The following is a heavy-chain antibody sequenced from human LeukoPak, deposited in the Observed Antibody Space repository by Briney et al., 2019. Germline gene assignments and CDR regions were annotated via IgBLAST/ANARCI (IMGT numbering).Heavy chain of an antibody. Sequence: PSETLSLTCAVYGGSFSDYYCRWIRQPPGKGLEWIGEINHSGSTNYNPSLKSRVTISVDTSKNQFSLKLSSVTAADTAVYYCARYYYGSGDYWGQGTLVTVSS. V-gene: IGHV4-34*01. CDR1: GGSFSDYY. D-gene: IGHD3-10*01. J-gene: IGHJ4*02. CDR3: ARYYYGSGDY. CDR2: INHSGST.